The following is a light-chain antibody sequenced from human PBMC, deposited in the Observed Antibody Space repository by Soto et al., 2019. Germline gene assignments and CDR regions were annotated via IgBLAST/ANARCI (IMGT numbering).Light chain of an antibody. CDR3: QQYSTYPIT. Sequence: DIQMTQSPSSLSASVGDRVTITCRASQGISNYLAWSQQKPGKAPKSLIYDASSLRSGVPSKFSGSGFGTEFTLTISRLQPEDFATYYYQQYSTYPITFGQGTRLEIK. V-gene: IGKV1-16*02. CDR2: DAS. CDR1: QGISNY. J-gene: IGKJ5*01.